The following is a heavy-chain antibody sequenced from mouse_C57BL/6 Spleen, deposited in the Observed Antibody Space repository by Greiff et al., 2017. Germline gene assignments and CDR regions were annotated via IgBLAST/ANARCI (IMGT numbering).Heavy chain of an antibody. CDR3: ARGYFDV. J-gene: IGHJ1*03. V-gene: IGHV1-69*01. Sequence: QVQLQQPGAELVMPGASVKLSCKASGYTFTSYWMHWVKQRPGQGLEWFGEIGPSDSYTNYNQKFKGKSTLTVDKSSSTAYMQLSSLTSEDSAVYYCARGYFDVWGTGTTVTVSA. CDR2: IGPSDSYT. CDR1: GYTFTSYW.